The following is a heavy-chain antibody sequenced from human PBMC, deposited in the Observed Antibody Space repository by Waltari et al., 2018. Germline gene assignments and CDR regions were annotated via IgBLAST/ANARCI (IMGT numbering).Heavy chain of an antibody. CDR1: GFTVSNNY. CDR3: KTRDY. J-gene: IGHJ4*02. CDR2: ICSGGST. Sequence: EVQLVETGGGLIQPGGSLRLSCAASGFTVSNNYMSWVRQPPGAGLEWVSFICSGGSTYYRGSVKGRFTISRDNAKNTLYLEMNSLRAEDTAVYYCKTRDYWGQGTLVTVSS. V-gene: IGHV3-53*02.